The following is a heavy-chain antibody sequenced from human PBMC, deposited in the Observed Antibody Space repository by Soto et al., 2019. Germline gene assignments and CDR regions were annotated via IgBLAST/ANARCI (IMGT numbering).Heavy chain of an antibody. CDR1: GGSFSGYY. Sequence: SETLSLTCAFYGGSFSGYYWSLIRQPPGKGLEWIGEINHSGSTNYNPSLKSRVTISVDTSKNQFSLKLSSVTAADTAVYYCARRYVWGSATDSCGQGTLVTVSS. J-gene: IGHJ4*02. CDR3: ARRYVWGSATDS. CDR2: INHSGST. V-gene: IGHV4-34*01. D-gene: IGHD3-16*01.